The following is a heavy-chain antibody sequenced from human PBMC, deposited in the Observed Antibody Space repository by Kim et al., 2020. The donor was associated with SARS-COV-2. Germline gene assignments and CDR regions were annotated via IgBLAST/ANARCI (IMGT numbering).Heavy chain of an antibody. J-gene: IGHJ4*02. V-gene: IGHV3-7*01. CDR2: VKQDGSEK. CDR1: GFTFSSYW. Sequence: GGSLRLSCAASGFTFSSYWMSWVRQAPGKGLEWVANVKQDGSEKYYVDSVKGRFTISRDNAKNSLYLQMSSLRAEDTAVYYCARDLLGGVAGTSDYWGQGTLVTVSS. CDR3: ARDLLGGVAGTSDY. D-gene: IGHD6-19*01.